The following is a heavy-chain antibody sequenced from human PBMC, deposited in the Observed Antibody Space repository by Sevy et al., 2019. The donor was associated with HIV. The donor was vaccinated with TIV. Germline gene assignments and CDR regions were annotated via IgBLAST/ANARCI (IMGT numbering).Heavy chain of an antibody. CDR2: NYHSGNR. V-gene: IGHV4-30-2*01. J-gene: IGHJ4*02. D-gene: IGHD4-17*01. Sequence: SETLSLTCAVSGGSISSGGYSWSWIRQPPGKGLEWIGYNYHSGNRHYNPSLKSRVTISVDRSNNQFSLKLSSVTAAETTVYYCARAAASVTTVTHIDYWGQGTLVTVSS. CDR1: GGSISSGGYS. CDR3: ARAAASVTTVTHIDY.